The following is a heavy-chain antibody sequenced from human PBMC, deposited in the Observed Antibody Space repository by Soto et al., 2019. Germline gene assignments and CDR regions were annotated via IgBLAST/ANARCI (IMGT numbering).Heavy chain of an antibody. CDR3: ARGPSPGRGVVPAAIHDYYYYGMDV. CDR1: GGTFSSYA. V-gene: IGHV1-69*01. J-gene: IGHJ6*02. D-gene: IGHD2-2*01. CDR2: IIPIFGTA. Sequence: QVQLVQSGAEVKKPGSSVKVSCKASGGTFSSYAISWVRQAPGQGLEWMGGIIPIFGTANYAQKFQGRVTITADESTSTAYMELSRLRSEDTAVYYCARGPSPGRGVVPAAIHDYYYYGMDVWGQGTTVTVSS.